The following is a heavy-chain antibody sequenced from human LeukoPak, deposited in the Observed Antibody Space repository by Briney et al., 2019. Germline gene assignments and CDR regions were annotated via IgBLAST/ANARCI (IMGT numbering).Heavy chain of an antibody. Sequence: ASVKVSCKASGYTFTDYYIHWVRQAPGQGLEWMAWINPNSGGTYYAQNFHDRITLTRDASISTAYMELSRLRSDDTAIYYCARANALYCSSTSCLFDYWGQGTLVTVSS. V-gene: IGHV1-2*02. CDR2: INPNSGGT. CDR3: ARANALYCSSTSCLFDY. D-gene: IGHD2-2*01. J-gene: IGHJ4*02. CDR1: GYTFTDYY.